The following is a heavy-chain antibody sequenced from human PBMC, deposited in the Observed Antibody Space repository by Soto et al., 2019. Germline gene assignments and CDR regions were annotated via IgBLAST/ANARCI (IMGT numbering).Heavy chain of an antibody. D-gene: IGHD2-2*01. CDR1: GFTFRSYA. V-gene: IGHV3-30*04. CDR2: ISYDGSNK. J-gene: IGHJ3*02. CDR3: ARESSERDAFDI. Sequence: GGSLRLSCAASGFTFRSYAMHWVRQAPGKGLEWVAVISYDGSNKYYADSVKGRFTISRDNSKNTLYLQMNSLRAEDTAVYYCARESSERDAFDIWGQGTMVTVSS.